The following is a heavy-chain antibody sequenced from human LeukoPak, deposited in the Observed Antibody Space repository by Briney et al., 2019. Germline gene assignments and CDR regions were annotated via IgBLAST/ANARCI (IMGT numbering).Heavy chain of an antibody. V-gene: IGHV3-48*04. CDR2: IGTTTSTI. CDR1: GFTLSSFG. Sequence: GGSLRLSCAASGFTLSSFGMNWVRQAPGEGLEWVSYIGTTTSTIYYADSVKGRFTISRDNAKNSLYLQMNSLRAEDTAVYYCARDRGYCRGTTCYAYYFDSWGQGTLVTVSS. J-gene: IGHJ4*02. CDR3: ARDRGYCRGTTCYAYYFDS. D-gene: IGHD2-2*01.